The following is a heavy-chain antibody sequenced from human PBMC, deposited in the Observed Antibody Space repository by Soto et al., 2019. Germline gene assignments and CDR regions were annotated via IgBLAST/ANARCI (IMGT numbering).Heavy chain of an antibody. CDR2: VYHTGRT. D-gene: IGHD3-3*01. J-gene: IGHJ4*02. Sequence: PXATLSVTCTVSGGSFKSGSYSWSWIRQPPGKGLEWIGYVYHTGRTSYNPSLKSRVSISMDTSKNQFSLNLDSVTAADTAVYFCARDFAYFDSWGQGTLVTVSS. CDR1: GGSFKSGSYS. CDR3: ARDFAYFDS. V-gene: IGHV4-61*01.